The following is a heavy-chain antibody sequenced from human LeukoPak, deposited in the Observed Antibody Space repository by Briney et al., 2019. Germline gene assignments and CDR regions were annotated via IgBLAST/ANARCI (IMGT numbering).Heavy chain of an antibody. CDR2: ISHIGTT. D-gene: IGHD3-10*01. Sequence: PSETLSLTCTVSGDSISSGAYYWTWVRQYPGTGLEWIGYISHIGTTYNNPSLKSRVSISVDTSRNQLSLRLTSVTAADTAVCYCARGVQGWFAPWGQGTLVTVSS. V-gene: IGHV4-31*03. CDR3: ARGVQGWFAP. J-gene: IGHJ5*02. CDR1: GDSISSGAYY.